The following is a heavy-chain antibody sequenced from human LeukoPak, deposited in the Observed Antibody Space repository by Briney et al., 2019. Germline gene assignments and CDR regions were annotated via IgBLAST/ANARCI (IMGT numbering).Heavy chain of an antibody. Sequence: ASVKVSCKASGYTFTGYYMHWVRQAPGQGLEWMGWINPNSGGTNYAQKLQGRVTMTTDTSTSTAYMELRSLRSDDTAVYYCARMTIFFPPNSYYYYYMDVWGKGTTVTISS. CDR1: GYTFTGYY. CDR2: INPNSGGT. V-gene: IGHV1-2*02. D-gene: IGHD3-9*01. CDR3: ARMTIFFPPNSYYYYYMDV. J-gene: IGHJ6*03.